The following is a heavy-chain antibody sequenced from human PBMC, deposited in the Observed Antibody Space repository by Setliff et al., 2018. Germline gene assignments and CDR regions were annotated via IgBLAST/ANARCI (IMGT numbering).Heavy chain of an antibody. J-gene: IGHJ4*02. CDR1: QYTFTAY. Sequence: ASVKVSCKASQYTFTAYLHWVRQAPGQGLEWMGWINPNNGGTNPAQRFQGRVTMTRDTSITTAYMELSSLRSDDTAVYYCARERRGGHFDYWGQGTLVTVSS. CDR3: ARERRGGHFDY. CDR2: INPNNGGT. V-gene: IGHV1-2*02.